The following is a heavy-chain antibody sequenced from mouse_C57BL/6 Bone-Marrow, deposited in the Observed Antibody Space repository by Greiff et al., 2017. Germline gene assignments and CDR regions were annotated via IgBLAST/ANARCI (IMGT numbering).Heavy chain of an antibody. D-gene: IGHD3-2*02. CDR3: AKNCSGYVWFAY. J-gene: IGHJ3*01. CDR2: IYPRSGNT. V-gene: IGHV1-81*01. Sequence: VQLQQSGAELARPGASVKLSCKASGYTFTSYGISWVKQRTGQGLEWIGEIYPRSGNTYYNEKFTGKATLTADKSSSTAYMELRILTSEDSAVYICAKNCSGYVWFAYWGQVTLVTVSA. CDR1: GYTFTSYG.